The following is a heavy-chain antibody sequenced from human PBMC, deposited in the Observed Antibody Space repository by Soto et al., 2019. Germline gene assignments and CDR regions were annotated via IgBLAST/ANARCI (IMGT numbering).Heavy chain of an antibody. D-gene: IGHD6-19*01. J-gene: IGHJ2*01. CDR1: GFTFSTYT. CDR3: AKRAVAGRNWFFDL. V-gene: IGHV3-23*01. CDR2: ISGTGGSS. Sequence: EVQLLESGGRLVQPGGSLRLSCAASGFTFSTYTMSWVRQAPGKGMECVSAISGTGGSSSYTDSVKGRFTISRDNSKNTLSLQMDILRAEDTARYYCAKRAVAGRNWFFDLWGRGTLVTVSS.